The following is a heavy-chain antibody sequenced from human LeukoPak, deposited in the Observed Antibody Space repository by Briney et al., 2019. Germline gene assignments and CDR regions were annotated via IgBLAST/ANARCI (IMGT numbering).Heavy chain of an antibody. CDR3: ASTFPGTYGGLYSFDY. Sequence: SETLSLTCTVSGGSISRSSYYWGWIRQPPGKGLEWIGSIYYSDSGKMYYNPSLKSRVTISIDTSKNQFSLKLSSVTAADTAVYYCASTFPGTYGGLYSFDYWGQGTLVTVSS. V-gene: IGHV4-39*07. CDR2: IYYSDSGKM. CDR1: GGSISRSSYY. J-gene: IGHJ4*02. D-gene: IGHD3-10*01.